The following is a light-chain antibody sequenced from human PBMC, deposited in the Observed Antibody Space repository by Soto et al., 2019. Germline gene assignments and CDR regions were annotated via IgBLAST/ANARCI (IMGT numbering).Light chain of an antibody. Sequence: DIQMTQSPSSLSASVGDRVTVTCRTSQSISNHLNWYQQKPGEAPKLLIYGSSSLHYGVPSRFSGSGSGTDFTLTISSLQPEDFATYYCQQYSHLITFGQGTRLEIK. CDR2: GSS. CDR3: QQYSHLIT. J-gene: IGKJ5*01. CDR1: QSISNH. V-gene: IGKV1-39*01.